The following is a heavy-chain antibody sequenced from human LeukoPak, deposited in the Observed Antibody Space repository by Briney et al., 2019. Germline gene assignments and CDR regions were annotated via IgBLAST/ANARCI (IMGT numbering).Heavy chain of an antibody. CDR3: ARDGIVAAFDY. D-gene: IGHD5-12*01. CDR2: ISYDGSNK. J-gene: IGHJ4*02. V-gene: IGHV3-30*04. Sequence: SAEPLNLPCAASGFTFSRYTVHRIRQTPGNGLEWVAVISYDGSNKYYADSVKGRFTISRDNSKNTLYLQMNSLRAEDTAVYYCARDGIVAAFDYWGQGTLVTVSS. CDR1: GFTFSRYT.